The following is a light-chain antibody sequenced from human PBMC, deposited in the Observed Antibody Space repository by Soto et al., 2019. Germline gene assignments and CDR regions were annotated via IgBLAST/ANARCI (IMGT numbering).Light chain of an antibody. CDR1: GLNIGAGYD. V-gene: IGLV1-40*01. CDR2: GNK. Sequence: QSVLTQPPSVSGALGQRVTISCTGSGLNIGAGYDVHWYQQLPGTAPKVVISGNKIRPSGVPDRFSGSKSGTSASLAITGLQAEDEAEYYCQSFDAGVSGYVFGPGTKLTVL. J-gene: IGLJ1*01. CDR3: QSFDAGVSGYV.